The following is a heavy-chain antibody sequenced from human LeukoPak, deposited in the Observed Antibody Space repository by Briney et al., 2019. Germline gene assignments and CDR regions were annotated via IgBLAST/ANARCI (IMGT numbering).Heavy chain of an antibody. CDR2: IGTSSNNI. CDR3: ASGTVGNYALDY. J-gene: IGHJ4*02. Sequence: PGGSLRLSCAASGFTVSSNYMSWVHQAPGKGLEWVSSIGTSSNNIYYTDSVKGRFTISRDNAKNSLYLQVDSLRVEDTAVYFCASGTVGNYALDYWGQGTLVTVSS. V-gene: IGHV3-21*01. D-gene: IGHD1-7*01. CDR1: GFTVSSNY.